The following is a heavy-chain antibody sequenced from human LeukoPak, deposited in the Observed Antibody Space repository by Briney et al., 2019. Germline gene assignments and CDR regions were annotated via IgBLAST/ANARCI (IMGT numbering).Heavy chain of an antibody. CDR1: GFTFTYYG. CDR3: VRDRDWAFDY. Sequence: GGSLRLSCGASGFTFTYYGMHWVRQAPGKGLEWVTFVRSDGSDKYYADSVKGRYTFSRDNSKNTVYLQMNSLRPEDTAVYYCVRDRDWAFDYWGQGSLVTVSS. J-gene: IGHJ4*02. CDR2: VRSDGSDK. V-gene: IGHV3-30*02. D-gene: IGHD2-21*02.